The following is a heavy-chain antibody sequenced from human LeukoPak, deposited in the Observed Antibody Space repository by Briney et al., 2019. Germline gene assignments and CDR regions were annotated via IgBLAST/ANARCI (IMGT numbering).Heavy chain of an antibody. CDR3: TRSRPILFGEGLVFDY. Sequence: GGSLRLSCTAAGFTFGDFAMSWFRQAPGKGMEWVSVIRSRAYGGTSEDAAAVKGRFTISYLQMNSLKIEDTAVYYCTRSRPILFGEGLVFDYWGQGTLVTVSS. CDR2: IRSRAYGGTS. V-gene: IGHV3-49*03. D-gene: IGHD3-10*01. CDR1: GFTFGDFA. J-gene: IGHJ4*02.